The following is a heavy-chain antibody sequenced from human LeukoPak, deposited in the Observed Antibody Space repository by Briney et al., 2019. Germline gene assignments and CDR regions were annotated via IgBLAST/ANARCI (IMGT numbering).Heavy chain of an antibody. CDR3: ARLFYRGNSVATDS. CDR1: GVSISSSSYY. V-gene: IGHV4-39*01. Sequence: PSETLSLTCTVSGVSISSSSYYWAWIRQPPGKGLEWIGSIYYTGSTYYKPSLKSRVTISLDTSKNQFSLRLSSVTGADTSVYYCARLFYRGNSVATDSWGQGSLVTVSS. J-gene: IGHJ4*02. D-gene: IGHD4-23*01. CDR2: IYYTGST.